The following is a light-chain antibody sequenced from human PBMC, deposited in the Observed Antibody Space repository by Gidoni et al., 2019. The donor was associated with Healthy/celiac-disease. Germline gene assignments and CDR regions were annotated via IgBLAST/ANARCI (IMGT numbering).Light chain of an antibody. Sequence: ELVLTQSPGTLSLSPGERATLSCRASQTLSSHSVAWYQQKPGQAPRLVIYGASRRATGIPDRFSGSGSGTDFTLIITRLEPEDFALYYCQQYGGSPLTFGGGTKIE. J-gene: IGKJ4*01. CDR3: QQYGGSPLT. CDR1: QTLSSHS. CDR2: GAS. V-gene: IGKV3-20*01.